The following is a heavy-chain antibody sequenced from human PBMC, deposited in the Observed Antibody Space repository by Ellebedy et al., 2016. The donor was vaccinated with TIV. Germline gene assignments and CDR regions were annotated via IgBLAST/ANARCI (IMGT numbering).Heavy chain of an antibody. V-gene: IGHV4-39*01. Sequence: SETLSLXXSVSGDSISSSGSYGGWIRQPPGKGPEWIGTIEFTGSAYYSPSLTSRATISVDKSQNQLSLNLISVTGADTAVYYCARLLPTGIYGRGFFDSWGQGILVTVSS. CDR3: ARLLPTGIYGRGFFDS. CDR2: IEFTGSA. J-gene: IGHJ4*01. CDR1: GDSISSSGSY. D-gene: IGHD3-10*01.